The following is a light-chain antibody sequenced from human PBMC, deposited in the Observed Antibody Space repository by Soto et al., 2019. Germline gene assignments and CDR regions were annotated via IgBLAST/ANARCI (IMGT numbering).Light chain of an antibody. J-gene: IGLJ1*01. CDR1: SSDVGGYNY. V-gene: IGLV2-8*01. Sequence: QSALTQPPSASGSPGQSVTISCTGTSSDVGGYNYVSWYQQHPGKAPKLMIYEVSKRPSGVPDRFSGSKSGNTASLTVSGLQPEDEADYYCSSYAGSNKSVFGTGTKVTGL. CDR2: EVS. CDR3: SSYAGSNKSV.